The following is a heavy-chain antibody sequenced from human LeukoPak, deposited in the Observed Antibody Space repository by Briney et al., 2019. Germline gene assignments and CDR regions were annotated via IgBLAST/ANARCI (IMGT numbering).Heavy chain of an antibody. D-gene: IGHD3-10*01. V-gene: IGHV4-59*01. CDR1: GGSISSYC. CDR3: ARVIYGSNDAFDI. J-gene: IGHJ3*02. CDR2: IYYSGST. Sequence: SETLSLTCTVSGGSISSYCWSWIRQPPGKGLEWIGYIYYSGSTNYNPSLKSRVTISVDTSKNQFSLKLSSMTAADTAVYYCARVIYGSNDAFDIWGQGTMVTVSS.